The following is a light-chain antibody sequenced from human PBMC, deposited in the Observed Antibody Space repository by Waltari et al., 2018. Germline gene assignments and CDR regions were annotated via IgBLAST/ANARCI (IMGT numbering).Light chain of an antibody. CDR1: NGSVASGHD. Sequence: QDVVTQEPSLTVSPGGTVTLPCGSSNGSVASGHDHYWFQQKPVLAPRTLIYDATKKHSWTPARFSGSLLGGKAALTLSGAQPEDEADYYCLLSYIGARPWVFGGGTKLTVL. CDR2: DAT. CDR3: LLSYIGARPWV. V-gene: IGLV7-46*01. J-gene: IGLJ3*02.